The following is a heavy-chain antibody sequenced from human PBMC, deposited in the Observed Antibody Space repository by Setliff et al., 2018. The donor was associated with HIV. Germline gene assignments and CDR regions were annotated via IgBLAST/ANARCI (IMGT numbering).Heavy chain of an antibody. CDR2: MSYDGNNK. CDR3: ARDLSSGWYGVLNY. V-gene: IGHV3-30*07. J-gene: IGHJ4*02. CDR1: GFTFSDYV. Sequence: HPGGSLRLSCAASGFTFSDYVMHWVRQAPGKGLEWVAVMSYDGNNKYYADSVKGRFTISRDNAKNTLYLQMNSLRAEDTAVYYCARDLSSGWYGVLNYWGQGTLVTVSS. D-gene: IGHD6-19*01.